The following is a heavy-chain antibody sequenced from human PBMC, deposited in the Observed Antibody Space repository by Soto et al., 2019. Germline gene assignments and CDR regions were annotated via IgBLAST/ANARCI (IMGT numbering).Heavy chain of an antibody. CDR1: GYTFTSYY. CDR3: ARGGRYSSGWYASRGAVLLKRVARASGF. V-gene: IGHV1-46*03. D-gene: IGHD6-19*01. Sequence: ASVKVSCKASGYTFTSYYMHWVRQAPGQGLEWMGIINPSGGSTSYAQKFQGRVTMTRDTSTSTVYMELSSLRSEDTAVYYCARGGRYSSGWYASRGAVLLKRVARASGFWGQGTLVTV. J-gene: IGHJ4*02. CDR2: INPSGGST.